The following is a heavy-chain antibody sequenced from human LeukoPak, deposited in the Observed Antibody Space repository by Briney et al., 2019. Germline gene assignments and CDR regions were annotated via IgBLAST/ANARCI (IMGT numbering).Heavy chain of an antibody. CDR1: GFTFDEYT. Sequence: GGSLRLSCAASGFTFDEYTMHWVRQAPGKGLEWVSLISWDGGSTYYADSVKGRFTISRDNSKNSLYLQMNSLRTEDTALYYCAKEGHYYDSSGPNFDYWGQGTLVTVSS. J-gene: IGHJ4*02. CDR2: ISWDGGST. D-gene: IGHD3-22*01. CDR3: AKEGHYYDSSGPNFDY. V-gene: IGHV3-43*01.